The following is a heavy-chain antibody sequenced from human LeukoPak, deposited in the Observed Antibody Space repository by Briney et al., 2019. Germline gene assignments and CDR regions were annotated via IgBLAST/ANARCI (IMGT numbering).Heavy chain of an antibody. CDR1: GFTFNRNW. CDR3: ARNDN. J-gene: IGHJ4*02. V-gene: IGHV3-7*01. CDR2: IKEDGSEK. D-gene: IGHD3-22*01. Sequence: GGSLRLSCAASGFTFNRNWMSSVRQAPGKGLEWVANIKEDGSEKYYVDSVKGRFTISRDNAKNSLYLQMNSLRGEDTAVYYCARNDNWGQGTLVTVSS.